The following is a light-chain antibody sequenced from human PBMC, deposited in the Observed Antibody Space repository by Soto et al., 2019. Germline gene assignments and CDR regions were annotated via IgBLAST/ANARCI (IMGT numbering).Light chain of an antibody. Sequence: QSALTQPASVSGSPGQSITISCSGTSSDVGGYNYVSWYQQHPGKVPKLMIYDVSDRPSGVSSRFSASKSGNTASLTISGLQAEDEADYYCASYTRSNSYLFGTGTKVTVL. J-gene: IGLJ1*01. V-gene: IGLV2-14*03. CDR2: DVS. CDR1: SSDVGGYNY. CDR3: ASYTRSNSYL.